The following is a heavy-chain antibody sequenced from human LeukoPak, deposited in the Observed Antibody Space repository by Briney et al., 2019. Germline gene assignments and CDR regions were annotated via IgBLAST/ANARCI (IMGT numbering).Heavy chain of an antibody. D-gene: IGHD2-2*01. V-gene: IGHV4-31*03. Sequence: SSETLSLTCTVSGGSISSGGYSWSRPRHHPGKGLEWIGDINYSGSTYYNPSLKSRITISVDTSKNQISLKLSSVTAADPCVKYCARYQLRPFDAFDIWGQGTMVTVSS. CDR2: INYSGST. J-gene: IGHJ3*02. CDR3: ARYQLRPFDAFDI. CDR1: GGSISSGGYS.